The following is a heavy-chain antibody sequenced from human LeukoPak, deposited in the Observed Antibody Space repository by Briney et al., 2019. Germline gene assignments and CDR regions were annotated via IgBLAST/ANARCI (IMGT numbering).Heavy chain of an antibody. J-gene: IGHJ3*02. CDR3: ARGASLNTYSSSWYAGGAFDI. CDR2: ISYSGNT. V-gene: IGHV4-30-4*01. Sequence: PSQTLSLTCSVSGGSVSSNNHYWTWIRQPPGKGLEWIGYISYSGNTYYNPSLKSRLIISVDTSKNQFSLNLISVTAADTAVYYCARGASLNTYSSSWYAGGAFDIWGQGTMVTVSS. D-gene: IGHD6-13*01. CDR1: GGSVSSNNHY.